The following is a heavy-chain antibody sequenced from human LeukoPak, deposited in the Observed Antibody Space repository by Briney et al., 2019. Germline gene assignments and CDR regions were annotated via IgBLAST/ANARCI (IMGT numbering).Heavy chain of an antibody. CDR3: AREYPYSSSWRRVYYFDY. V-gene: IGHV3-30*03. Sequence: GGSLRLSCAASGFTFSSYGMHWVRQAPGKGLEWVAVISYDGSNKYYADSVKGRFTISRDNSKNTLYLQMNSLRAEDTAVYYCAREYPYSSSWRRVYYFDYWGQGTLVTVSS. CDR2: ISYDGSNK. CDR1: GFTFSSYG. J-gene: IGHJ4*02. D-gene: IGHD6-13*01.